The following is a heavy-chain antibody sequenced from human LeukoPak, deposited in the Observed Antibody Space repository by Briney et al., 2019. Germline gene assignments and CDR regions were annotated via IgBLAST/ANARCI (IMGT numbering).Heavy chain of an antibody. Sequence: GGSPRLSCAASGFTFSTHAMNWGRQAPGKGVEWGSTISGNGGSTYYADSVKGRFTISRDNSKNTLYLQMNSLKAEDTAVYYCAKSRRLYGDFIDYWGQGTLVTVSS. CDR2: ISGNGGST. J-gene: IGHJ4*02. CDR3: AKSRRLYGDFIDY. V-gene: IGHV3-23*01. CDR1: GFTFSTHA. D-gene: IGHD4-17*01.